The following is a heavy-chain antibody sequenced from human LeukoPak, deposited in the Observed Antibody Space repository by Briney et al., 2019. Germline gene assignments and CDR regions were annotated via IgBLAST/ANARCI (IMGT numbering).Heavy chain of an antibody. CDR2: ISGSGGST. CDR1: GFTFSSYA. CDR3: AKDRRIAVNFHFDY. J-gene: IGHJ4*02. Sequence: GGSLRLXCAASGFTFSSYAMSWVRQAPGKGLEWVPAISGSGGSTYYADSVKGRFTISRDNSKNTLYLQMNSLRAEDTAVYYCAKDRRIAVNFHFDYWGQGTLVTVSS. V-gene: IGHV3-23*01. D-gene: IGHD6-19*01.